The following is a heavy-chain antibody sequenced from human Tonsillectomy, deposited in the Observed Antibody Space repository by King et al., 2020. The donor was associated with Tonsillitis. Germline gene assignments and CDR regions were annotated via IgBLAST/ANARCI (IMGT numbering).Heavy chain of an antibody. J-gene: IGHJ4*02. CDR2: IHHSGST. V-gene: IGHV4-4*02. Sequence: QLQESGPGLVKPSGTLSLTCAVSGGSISSSNWWNWVRQPPGKGLEWIGEIHHSGSTNYNPSLKSRVTISVDKSKNQFSLKLSSVTAADTAVYYCERCGGYYYGSGSHYNFFDYWGQGTLVTVSS. D-gene: IGHD3-10*01. CDR1: GGSISSSNW. CDR3: ERCGGYYYGSGSHYNFFDY.